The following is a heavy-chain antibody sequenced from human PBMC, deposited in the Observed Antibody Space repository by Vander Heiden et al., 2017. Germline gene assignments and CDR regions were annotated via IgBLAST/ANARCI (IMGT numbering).Heavy chain of an antibody. V-gene: IGHV3-72*01. CDR3: TRGYSGVSIYAFDI. J-gene: IGHJ3*02. CDR2: VSNKVNSYTT. Sequence: EVQLVESGGGLVQPGGSLRLSCAASGLTFSAHYMGWVRQAPGKGLEWVGRVSNKVNSYTTEYAASVKGRFTISRDDSKNSLYLEMNSLRIEDTALYYCTRGYSGVSIYAFDIWGHGTMVTVSS. CDR1: GLTFSAHY. D-gene: IGHD6-19*01.